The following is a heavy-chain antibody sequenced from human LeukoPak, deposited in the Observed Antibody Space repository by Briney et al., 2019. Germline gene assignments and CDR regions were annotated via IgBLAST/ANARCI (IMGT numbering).Heavy chain of an antibody. D-gene: IGHD5-18*01. CDR1: GGSISSYY. J-gene: IGHJ6*02. CDR2: IYYSGST. V-gene: IGHV4-59*01. Sequence: SETLSLTCTVSGGSISSYYWSWIRQPPGKGLEWIGYIYYSGSTNYNPSLKSRVTISVDTSKNQFSLKLSSVTAADTAVYYCARDLGYSYGWSWGGTYYYGMDVWGQGTTATVSS. CDR3: ARDLGYSYGWSWGGTYYYGMDV.